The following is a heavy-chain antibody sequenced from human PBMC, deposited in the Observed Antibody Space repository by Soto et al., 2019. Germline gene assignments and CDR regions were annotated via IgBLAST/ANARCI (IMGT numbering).Heavy chain of an antibody. D-gene: IGHD5-12*01. CDR2: IIPIFGTA. V-gene: IGHV1-69*13. CDR3: ARDFIVATRNYGMDV. CDR1: GGTFSSYA. Sequence: ASVKVSCKASGGTFSSYAISWVRQAPGQGLEWMGGIIPIFGTANYAQKFQGRVTITADESTSTAYMELSSLRSEDTAVYYCARDFIVATRNYGMDVWGQGTTVTVSS. J-gene: IGHJ6*02.